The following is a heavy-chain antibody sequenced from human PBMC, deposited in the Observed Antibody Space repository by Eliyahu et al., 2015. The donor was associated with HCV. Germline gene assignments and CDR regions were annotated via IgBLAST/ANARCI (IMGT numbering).Heavy chain of an antibody. V-gene: IGHV3-23*01. CDR1: GFTFSSYA. CDR2: ISGSGGST. Sequence: EVQLLESGGGLVQPGGSLXLXCAASGFTFSSYAMRXXRQXPGKGLEWVSAISGSGGSTYYADSVKGRFTISRDNSKNTLYLQMNSLRAEDTAVYYCARSPGECDYWGQGTLVTVSS. D-gene: IGHD3-10*01. CDR3: ARSPGECDY. J-gene: IGHJ4*02.